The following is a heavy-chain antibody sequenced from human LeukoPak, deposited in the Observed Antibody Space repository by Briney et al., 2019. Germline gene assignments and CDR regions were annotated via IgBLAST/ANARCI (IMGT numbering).Heavy chain of an antibody. J-gene: IGHJ4*02. CDR3: ARHEGGAYRNALVY. CDR1: GASLSAYY. V-gene: IGHV4-59*08. Sequence: PSETLSLTCTVSGASLSAYYWSWIRQSPGKGLEFVGYIHYSGKTNYNPSLASRVTMSVDSSKTQFSLKLTSVTAADTAMYYCARHEGGAYRNALVYWGQGILVSVSS. D-gene: IGHD4-11*01. CDR2: IHYSGKT.